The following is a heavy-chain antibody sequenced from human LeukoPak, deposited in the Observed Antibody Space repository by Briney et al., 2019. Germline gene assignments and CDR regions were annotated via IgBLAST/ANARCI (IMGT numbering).Heavy chain of an antibody. CDR3: ARGFSVWTGYYYYYGMDV. V-gene: IGHV4-59*01. CDR2: IYYSGST. Sequence: KPSETLSLTCSVSGGSISNYYWSWIRQPPGMGLEWIGNIYYSGSTDYNPSLKSPVTMSVDTSKNQFSLKMNSVTAADTAVYYCARGFSVWTGYYYYYGMDVWGLGTTVTVSS. J-gene: IGHJ6*02. CDR1: GGSISNYY. D-gene: IGHD1-1*01.